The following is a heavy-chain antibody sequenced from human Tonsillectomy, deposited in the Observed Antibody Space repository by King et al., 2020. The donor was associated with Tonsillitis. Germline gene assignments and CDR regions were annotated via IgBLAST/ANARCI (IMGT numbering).Heavy chain of an antibody. CDR3: ASQIIAAAGISAYDY. Sequence: VQLVESGAEVKKPGASVKVSCTASAYTFTNYDIHWVRQAPGQGLEWMGIINPSGGSKSYAQKFQGRVTMTRDTSTSTVYMELSSLRSEDTAVYYCASQIIAAAGISAYDYWGQGTLVTVSS. D-gene: IGHD6-13*01. CDR2: INPSGGSK. J-gene: IGHJ4*02. CDR1: AYTFTNYD. V-gene: IGHV1-46*01.